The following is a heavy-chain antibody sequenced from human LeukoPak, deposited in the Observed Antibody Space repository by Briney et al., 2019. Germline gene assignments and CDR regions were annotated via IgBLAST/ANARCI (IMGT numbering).Heavy chain of an antibody. CDR2: VYYSGST. V-gene: IGHV4-39*01. Sequence: SETLSLTCSVSGSSVGSSDYYWGWISQTPGKGPEWIGNVYYSGSTYYNPSLTSRVTMSVDTSSNQFSLKLIFVTAADTAVYYCARFGWHDVLDFWGQGALVTVSS. CDR1: GSSVGSSDYY. CDR3: ARFGWHDVLDF. D-gene: IGHD1-1*01. J-gene: IGHJ4*02.